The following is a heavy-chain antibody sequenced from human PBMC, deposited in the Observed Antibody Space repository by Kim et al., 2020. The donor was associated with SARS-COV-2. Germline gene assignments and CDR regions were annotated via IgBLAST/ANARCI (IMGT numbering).Heavy chain of an antibody. Sequence: NPTLKSRVTISVDTSKNQFSRKLSSVTAADTAVYYCARQGGVGIVNWFDPWGQGTLVTVSS. V-gene: IGHV4-39*01. D-gene: IGHD3-16*02. CDR3: ARQGGVGIVNWFDP. J-gene: IGHJ5*02.